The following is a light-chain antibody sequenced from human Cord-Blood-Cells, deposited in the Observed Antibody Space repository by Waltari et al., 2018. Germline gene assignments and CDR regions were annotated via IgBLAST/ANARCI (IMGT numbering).Light chain of an antibody. CDR3: CSYAGSSSYV. Sequence: QSALTQPASVSVSPGQSITISCTGTSSDVGCYNLVSWYQQHPGKAPKLMIYEGSKRPSGVSNRFSGSKSGNTASLTISGLQAEDEADYYCCSYAGSSSYVFGTGTKVTVL. CDR1: SSDVGCYNL. J-gene: IGLJ1*01. V-gene: IGLV2-23*01. CDR2: EGS.